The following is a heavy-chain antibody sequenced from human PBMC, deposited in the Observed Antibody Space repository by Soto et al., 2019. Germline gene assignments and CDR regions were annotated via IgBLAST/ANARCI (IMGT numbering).Heavy chain of an antibody. D-gene: IGHD3-10*01. Sequence: SETLSLTCTVSGGSISSSSYYWGWIRQPPGKGLEWIGSIYYSGSTYYNPSLKSRVTISVDTSKNQFSLKLNSVTAADTAVYYCARESYYGSGATVVGYWGLGTLVT. CDR2: IYYSGST. J-gene: IGHJ4*02. V-gene: IGHV4-39*07. CDR3: ARESYYGSGATVVGY. CDR1: GGSISSSSYY.